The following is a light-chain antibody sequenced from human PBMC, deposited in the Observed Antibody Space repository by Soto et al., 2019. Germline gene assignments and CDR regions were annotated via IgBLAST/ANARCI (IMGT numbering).Light chain of an antibody. Sequence: QSALAQTASVSGSPGQSITISCTGTSSGIGDYNYVSWYQHHPGKAPELIIYEVSYRPSGVSARFSGSKSGNTASLTISGLQAEDEADYYCCSFAATSTLYVFGTGTKVTVL. CDR3: CSFAATSTLYV. CDR2: EVS. V-gene: IGLV2-14*01. CDR1: SSGIGDYNY. J-gene: IGLJ1*01.